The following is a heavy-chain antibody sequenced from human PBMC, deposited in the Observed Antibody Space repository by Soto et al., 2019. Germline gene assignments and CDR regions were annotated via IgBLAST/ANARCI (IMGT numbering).Heavy chain of an antibody. D-gene: IGHD2-15*01. CDR3: AKSTCSGGSCHSGRFDP. CDR2: LSWHSGDK. CDR1: GFTFDDYA. J-gene: IGHJ5*02. Sequence: EVQLVESGGGLVQPGRSLRLSCAASGFTFDDYAMHWFRQAPGKGPEWVSGLSWHSGDKGYADSVKGRFTISRDNAKNSLYLQMNSLRAEDTALYYRAKSTCSGGSCHSGRFDPWGQGTLVTVSS. V-gene: IGHV3-9*01.